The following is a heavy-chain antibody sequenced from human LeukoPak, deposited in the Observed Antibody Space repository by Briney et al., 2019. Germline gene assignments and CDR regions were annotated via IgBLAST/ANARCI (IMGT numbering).Heavy chain of an antibody. D-gene: IGHD4-17*01. CDR1: GGSISSSSYY. CDR2: IYYSGST. CDR3: ARDYGDPYYYYYYGMDV. V-gene: IGHV4-39*02. Sequence: SETLSLTCTVSGGSISSSSYYWGWIRQPPGKGLEWIGSIYYSGSTYYNPSRKSRVTISVDTSKNQFSLKLSSVTAADTAVYYCARDYGDPYYYYYYGMDVWGQGTTVTVSS. J-gene: IGHJ6*02.